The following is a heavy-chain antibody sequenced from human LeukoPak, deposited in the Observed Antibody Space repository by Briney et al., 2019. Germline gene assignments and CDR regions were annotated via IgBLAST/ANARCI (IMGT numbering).Heavy chain of an antibody. CDR2: IGSSGTTI. J-gene: IGHJ3*02. D-gene: IGHD4-17*01. CDR3: ARDRMTTVTNDTFDI. Sequence: GGSLRLPCAASGFTFSDYYMSWIRQAPGKGLEWVSYIGSSGTTIYYADPVKGRFTISRDNAKNSLFLQMTSLRAEDTAVYYCARDRMTTVTNDTFDIWGQGTMVAVSS. V-gene: IGHV3-11*04. CDR1: GFTFSDYY.